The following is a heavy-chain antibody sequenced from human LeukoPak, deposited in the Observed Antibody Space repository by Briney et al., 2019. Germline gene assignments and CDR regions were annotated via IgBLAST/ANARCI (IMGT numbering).Heavy chain of an antibody. CDR3: ASLIAAAGQNAFDI. Sequence: ASVKVSCKASGYTFTGYYMHWVRQAPGQGLEWMGWINPNSGGTNYAQKFQGRVTMTRDTSISTAYMELSRLRSDDTAVYYCASLIAAAGQNAFDIWGQGTMVTVSS. D-gene: IGHD6-13*01. CDR1: GYTFTGYY. V-gene: IGHV1-2*02. CDR2: INPNSGGT. J-gene: IGHJ3*02.